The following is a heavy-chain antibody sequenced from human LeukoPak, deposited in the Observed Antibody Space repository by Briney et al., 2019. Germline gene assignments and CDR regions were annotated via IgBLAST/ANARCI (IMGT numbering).Heavy chain of an antibody. Sequence: ASVKVSCKASGYTFTSYGISWVRQAPGQGLEWMGWISAYNGNTNYAQKLQGRATMTTDTSTSTAYMELRSLRSDDTAVYYCARGQYQLLRRDPAKYYFDYWGQGTLVTVSS. D-gene: IGHD2-2*01. CDR1: GYTFTSYG. J-gene: IGHJ4*02. CDR2: ISAYNGNT. CDR3: ARGQYQLLRRDPAKYYFDY. V-gene: IGHV1-18*04.